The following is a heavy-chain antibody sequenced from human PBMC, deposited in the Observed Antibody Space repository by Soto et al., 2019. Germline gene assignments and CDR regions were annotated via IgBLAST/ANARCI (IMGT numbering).Heavy chain of an antibody. CDR3: ARHVKYIGRFLEWSTP. CDR1: GGSISSSSYY. CDR2: IYYSGST. J-gene: IGHJ5*02. Sequence: QLQLQESGPGLVKPSETLSLTCTVSGGSISSSSYYWGWIRQPPGKGLEWIGSIYYSGSTYYNPSLKSRVTISVDTYKNQFSLQLSSVTAADTAVYYCARHVKYIGRFLEWSTPWGQGTLVTVSS. D-gene: IGHD3-3*01. V-gene: IGHV4-39*01.